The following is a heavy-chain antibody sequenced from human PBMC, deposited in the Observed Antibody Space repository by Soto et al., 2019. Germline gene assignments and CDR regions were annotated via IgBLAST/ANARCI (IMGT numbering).Heavy chain of an antibody. D-gene: IGHD3-22*01. J-gene: IGHJ4*02. CDR2: ISSSSTYI. CDR1: GFTLSSFS. CDR3: ARGGDTSGSWPRY. Sequence: PDGSLRLSCARSGFTLSSFSMTWLRRSAGKGLEWVSSISSSSTYIYYADSVRGRFTISRDDAKNSLFLQMSTLRVEDTAMYYCARGGDTSGSWPRYWGQGTLVTVSS. V-gene: IGHV3-21*06.